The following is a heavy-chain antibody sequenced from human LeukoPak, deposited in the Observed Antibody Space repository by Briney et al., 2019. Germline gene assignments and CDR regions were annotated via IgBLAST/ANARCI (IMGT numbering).Heavy chain of an antibody. CDR2: IYSGGST. J-gene: IGHJ4*02. Sequence: AGGSLRLSCAASGFTFSSYAMSWVRQAPGKGLEWVSVIYSGGSTYYADSVKGRFTISRDNSKNTLYLQMNSLRAEDTAVYYCARDLYYDSSAQDWGQGTLVTVSS. CDR1: GFTFSSYA. V-gene: IGHV3-53*01. D-gene: IGHD3-22*01. CDR3: ARDLYYDSSAQD.